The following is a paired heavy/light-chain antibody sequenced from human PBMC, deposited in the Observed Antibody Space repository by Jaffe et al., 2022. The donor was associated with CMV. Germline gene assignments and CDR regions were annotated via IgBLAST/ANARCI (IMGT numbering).Heavy chain of an antibody. CDR3: TALIDDY. Sequence: EVQLVESGGDLVQPGGSLRLSCAVSGFTLTDHSIDWVRQAPGKGLEWIGRSRDRANSYSTEYAASVKGRFTISRDASKSSLYLQMNSLRTEDTALYYCTALIDDYWGQGTLVTVSS. D-gene: IGHD3-9*01. CDR1: GFTLTDHS. J-gene: IGHJ4*02. CDR2: SRDRANSYST. V-gene: IGHV3-72*01.
Light chain of an antibody. CDR2: DAS. V-gene: IGKV1-17*03. CDR1: QAISSY. J-gene: IGKJ1*01. Sequence: DIQMTQSPSAMSASVGDRVTITCRASQAISSYLAWFQQRPGKVPKRLIYDASNLESGVPSRFSGSGSGTEFTLTISSLQPEDFATYYCLQHYNYPRTFGQGTKVEIK. CDR3: LQHYNYPRT.